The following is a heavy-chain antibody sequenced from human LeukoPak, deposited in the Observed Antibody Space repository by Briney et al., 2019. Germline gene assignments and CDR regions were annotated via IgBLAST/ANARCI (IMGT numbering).Heavy chain of an antibody. J-gene: IGHJ4*02. CDR2: LIPIFGTA. CDR1: GGTFSSYA. D-gene: IGHD5-24*01. CDR3: ARLPRGGYNFLAPDDY. V-gene: IGHV1-69*05. Sequence: SVKVSCKASGGTFSSYAISWVRQAPGQGLEWMGGLIPIFGTANYAQKFQGGVTITTDESTSTAYMELSSLRSEDTAAYYCARLPRGGYNFLAPDDYWGQGTLVTVSS.